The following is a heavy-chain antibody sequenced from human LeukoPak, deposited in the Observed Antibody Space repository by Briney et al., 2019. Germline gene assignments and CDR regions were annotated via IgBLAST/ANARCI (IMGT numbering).Heavy chain of an antibody. J-gene: IGHJ4*02. CDR3: ARHFGGGGRKVEISSADY. Sequence: GESLKISCQGSGYSFTSYWIAWVRQMPGKGLEWMGIIYPGDSDTRYSPSFQGQVTISADKSISTAYLQWSSLKTSDTAMYYCARHFGGGGRKVEISSADYWGQGTLVTVSS. CDR1: GYSFTSYW. V-gene: IGHV5-51*01. CDR2: IYPGDSDT. D-gene: IGHD3-16*01.